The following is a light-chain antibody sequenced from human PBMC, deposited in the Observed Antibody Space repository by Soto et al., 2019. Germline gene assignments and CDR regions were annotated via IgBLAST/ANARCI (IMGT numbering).Light chain of an antibody. V-gene: IGKV1-33*01. CDR2: DAS. CDR1: QDISNY. Sequence: DIQMTQSPSSLPASVGDRVTITCQASQDISNYLNWYQQKPGKAPKLLIYDASNLETGVPSRFSGSGSGTDFTFTISSLQPEDIATYYCQQYDNLPFTLGPGTKVDI. J-gene: IGKJ3*01. CDR3: QQYDNLPFT.